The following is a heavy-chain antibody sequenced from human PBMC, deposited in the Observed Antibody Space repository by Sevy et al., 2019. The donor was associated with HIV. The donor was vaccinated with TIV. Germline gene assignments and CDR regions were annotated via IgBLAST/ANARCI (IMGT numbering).Heavy chain of an antibody. J-gene: IGHJ6*02. CDR2: INRDGSGK. CDR1: GFTFSDYW. V-gene: IGHV3-7*01. CDR3: ANAYSGSYSHSYLYALDV. Sequence: GGSLRLSCAASGFTFSDYWMTWVRQSPGKGLEWVANINRDGSGKYYVDSVKGRFTISRDNPKNTVYLEMNSLRNEDTAIYFCANAYSGSYSHSYLYALDVWGQGTTVTVSS. D-gene: IGHD1-26*01.